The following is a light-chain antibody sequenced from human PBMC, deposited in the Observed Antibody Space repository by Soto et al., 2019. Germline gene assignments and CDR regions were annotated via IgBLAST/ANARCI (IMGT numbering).Light chain of an antibody. CDR1: SSNIESNY. CDR2: RNN. J-gene: IGLJ3*02. Sequence: QSVLTQPPSASGTPGQRVTISCSGSSSNIESNYVYWYQQLPGTAPKLLIYRNNQRPSGVPDRFSGSKSGTSASLAISGLRSEDEADYYCAAWDDSLSVGVFGGGTKLTVL. CDR3: AAWDDSLSVGV. V-gene: IGLV1-47*01.